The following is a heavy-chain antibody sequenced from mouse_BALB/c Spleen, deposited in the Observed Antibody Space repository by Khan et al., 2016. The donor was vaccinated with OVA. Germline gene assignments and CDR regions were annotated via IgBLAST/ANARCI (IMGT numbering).Heavy chain of an antibody. CDR2: IYPGTDNT. CDR1: GYIFTSYW. D-gene: IGHD6-1*01. CDR3: AREEPVYYFEF. J-gene: IGHJ2*01. V-gene: IGHV1-76*01. Sequence: QVHVKQSGAELVRPGASVKLSCKTSGYIFTSYWIHWVKQRSGQGLEWIARIYPGTDNTYYSEKFKDKATLTADKSSSTAYMQLSSLKSEDSAVYFCAREEPVYYFEFWGQGTTLTVSS.